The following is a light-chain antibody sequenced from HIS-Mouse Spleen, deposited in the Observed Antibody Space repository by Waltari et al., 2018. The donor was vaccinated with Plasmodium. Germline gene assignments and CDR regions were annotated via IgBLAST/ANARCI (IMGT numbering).Light chain of an antibody. CDR1: QSVSSSY. V-gene: IGKV3-20*01. Sequence: EIVLTQSPGTLSLSPGERATLSCRASQSVSSSYLAWYQQKPGQAPRLLIYGASSRATGIPDRFSGSGSGTDFTRTISRLETEDFAVYYCQQYGSSGTFGQGTKVEIK. CDR2: GAS. CDR3: QQYGSSGT. J-gene: IGKJ1*01.